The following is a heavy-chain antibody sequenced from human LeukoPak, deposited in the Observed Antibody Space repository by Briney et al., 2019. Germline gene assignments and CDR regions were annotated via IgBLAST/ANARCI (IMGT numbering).Heavy chain of an antibody. J-gene: IGHJ3*02. Sequence: ASVKVSCKASGYTFTSYDINWVRQATGQGLEWMGWMNPNSGNTGYAQKVQGRVTMTRNTSISTAYMELSSLRSEDTAVYYCARDLVGAAAFDAFDIWGQGTMVTVSS. CDR3: ARDLVGAAAFDAFDI. V-gene: IGHV1-8*01. D-gene: IGHD1-26*01. CDR2: MNPNSGNT. CDR1: GYTFTSYD.